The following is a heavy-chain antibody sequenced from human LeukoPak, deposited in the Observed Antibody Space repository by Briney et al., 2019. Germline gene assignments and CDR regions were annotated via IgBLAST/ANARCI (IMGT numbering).Heavy chain of an antibody. CDR3: AKTWNVRDWFDP. CDR2: ISGSGGST. CDR1: GFTFSSYA. D-gene: IGHD1-1*01. V-gene: IGHV3-23*01. Sequence: GGSLRLSCAASGFTFSSYAMSWVRQAPGKGLEWASAISGSGGSTYYADSVKGRFTISRDNSKNTLYLQMNSLRAEDTAVYYCAKTWNVRDWFDPWGQGTLVTVSS. J-gene: IGHJ5*02.